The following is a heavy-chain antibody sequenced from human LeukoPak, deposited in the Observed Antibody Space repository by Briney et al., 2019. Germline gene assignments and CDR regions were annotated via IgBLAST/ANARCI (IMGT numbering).Heavy chain of an antibody. J-gene: IGHJ6*03. CDR1: GGSISSYY. V-gene: IGHV4-38-2*02. Sequence: NPSETLSLTCTVSGGSISSYYWSWIRQPPGKGLEWIGSIYHSGSTYYNPSLKSRVTISVDTSKNQFSLELSSVTAADTAVYYCARGGGPAAPTWYYYYYYYMDVWGKGTTVTISS. D-gene: IGHD2-2*01. CDR2: IYHSGST. CDR3: ARGGGPAAPTWYYYYYYYMDV.